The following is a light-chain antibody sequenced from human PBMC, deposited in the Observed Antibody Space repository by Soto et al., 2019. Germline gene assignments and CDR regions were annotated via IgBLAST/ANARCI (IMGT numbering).Light chain of an antibody. CDR1: QSVSTY. J-gene: IGKJ5*01. V-gene: IGKV3-11*01. CDR2: DAS. CDR3: QQRSNWQIT. Sequence: EIVLTQSPATLSLCPGERATLSFGASQSVSTYLAWYQQKPGQAPRLLIYDASNRVTGIPARFRGSGSGADFTLTISSLEPDDFAAYYCQQRSNWQITFGQGTRLEIK.